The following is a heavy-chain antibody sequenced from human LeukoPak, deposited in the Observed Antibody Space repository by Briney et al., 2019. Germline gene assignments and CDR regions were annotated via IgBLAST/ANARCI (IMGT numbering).Heavy chain of an antibody. D-gene: IGHD3-22*01. V-gene: IGHV5-51*01. CDR3: ARHQHYYDSSGYSDY. Sequence: ESRKISCKGSGYNFTSYWIGWVRQMPGKGLEWMGIIYPGDSDTRYSPPFQGQVTISADKSISTAYLQWSSLKASDTAMYYCARHQHYYDSSGYSDYWGQGTLVTVSS. CDR2: IYPGDSDT. CDR1: GYNFTSYW. J-gene: IGHJ4*02.